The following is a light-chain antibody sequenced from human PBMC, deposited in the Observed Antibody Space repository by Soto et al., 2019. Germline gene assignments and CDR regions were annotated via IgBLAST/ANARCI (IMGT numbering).Light chain of an antibody. CDR1: HDIRNY. J-gene: IGKJ4*01. CDR3: QQYENIPLT. Sequence: DIQMTQSPSSLSASVGDRVTITCQASHDIRNYLNWYQQKPGQAPRLLIHDASRLQTGVPSRFSESGSGTHFILTITSLQPDDIATYNCQQYENIPLTFGGGPKVDSK. CDR2: DAS. V-gene: IGKV1-33*01.